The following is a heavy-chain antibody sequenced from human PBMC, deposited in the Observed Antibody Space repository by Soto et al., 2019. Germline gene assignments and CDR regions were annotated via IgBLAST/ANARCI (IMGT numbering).Heavy chain of an antibody. CDR2: IYPGDSDT. CDR1: GYSFTSYW. CDR3: ARGAPIPNYYYYGMDV. J-gene: IGHJ6*02. D-gene: IGHD2-21*01. V-gene: IGHV5-51*01. Sequence: GESLKISCKGSGYSFTSYWIGWVRQMPGKGLEWMGIIYPGDSDTRYSPSFQGQVTISADKSISTAYLQWSSLKASDTAMYYCARGAPIPNYYYYGMDVWGQGTTVTVSS.